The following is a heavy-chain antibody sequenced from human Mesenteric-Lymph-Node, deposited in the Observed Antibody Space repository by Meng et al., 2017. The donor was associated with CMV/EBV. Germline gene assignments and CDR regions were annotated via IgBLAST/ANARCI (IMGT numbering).Heavy chain of an antibody. CDR2: INHSGST. V-gene: IGHV4-34*01. D-gene: IGHD2-8*01. CDR1: GGSFSGYY. Sequence: GSLRPSCAVHGGSFSGYYWSWIRQPPGKGLEGIGEINHSGSTNYNPSLKSRVTISVDTSKNQFSLKLSSVTAADTAVYYCARAASYCTNCVCYFDYWGQGTLVTVSS. J-gene: IGHJ4*02. CDR3: ARAASYCTNCVCYFDY.